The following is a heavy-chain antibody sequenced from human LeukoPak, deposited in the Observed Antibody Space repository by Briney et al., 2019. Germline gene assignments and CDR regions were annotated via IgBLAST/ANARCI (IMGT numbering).Heavy chain of an antibody. J-gene: IGHJ4*02. CDR1: GFTFRTYW. D-gene: IGHD5-24*01. V-gene: IGHV3-7*04. Sequence: PGGSLRLSCAASGFTFRTYWMSWVRQAPGKGPEWVANIKQDGTEKYYVDSVRGRFTISRDNAKNPLYLQMNNLRVEDTAVYYCARDHGDGYNPTDYFDYWGQGTLVTVSS. CDR2: IKQDGTEK. CDR3: ARDHGDGYNPTDYFDY.